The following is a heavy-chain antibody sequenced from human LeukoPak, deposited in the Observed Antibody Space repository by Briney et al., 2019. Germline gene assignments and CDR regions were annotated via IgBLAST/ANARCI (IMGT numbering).Heavy chain of an antibody. CDR3: AKEGGRLVVADSFDY. CDR1: GFTFSSYA. V-gene: IGHV3-30-3*02. Sequence: GGSLRLSCAASGFTFSSYAMHWVRQSPGKGLEWVAVISYDGNYQYYADSVKGRFTISRDNSMNTVYVQMNSLRVEDTAVYYCAKEGGRLVVADSFDYWGQGTLVGVSS. CDR2: ISYDGNYQ. J-gene: IGHJ4*02. D-gene: IGHD6-19*01.